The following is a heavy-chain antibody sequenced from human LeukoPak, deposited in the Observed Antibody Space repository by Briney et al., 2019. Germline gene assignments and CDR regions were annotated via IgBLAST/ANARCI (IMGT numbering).Heavy chain of an antibody. CDR3: ARSRPKYSSSGDDY. CDR2: IYYSGST. CDR1: GGSISSGGYY. D-gene: IGHD6-13*01. J-gene: IGHJ4*02. Sequence: SETLSLTCTVSGGSISSGGYYWSWIRQHPGKGLEWIGYIYYSGSTYYNPSLKSRVTISVDTSKNQFSLKLSSVTAADTAVYQCARSRPKYSSSGDDYWGRGTLVTVS. V-gene: IGHV4-31*03.